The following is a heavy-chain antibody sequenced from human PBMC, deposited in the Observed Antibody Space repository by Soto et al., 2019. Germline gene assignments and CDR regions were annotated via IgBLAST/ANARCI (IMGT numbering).Heavy chain of an antibody. D-gene: IGHD6-13*01. J-gene: IGHJ5*02. Sequence: QLQLQESGSGLVKPSQTLSLTCAVSGGSISSGGYSWSWIRQPPGKGLEWIGYIYHSGSTYYNPSLKSRVTIPVDRSKNQCSLKLNSVTAADTAVYYCARVIAATDTISVWFDPWGQGTLVTVSS. CDR3: ARVIAATDTISVWFDP. CDR1: GGSISSGGYS. V-gene: IGHV4-30-2*01. CDR2: IYHSGST.